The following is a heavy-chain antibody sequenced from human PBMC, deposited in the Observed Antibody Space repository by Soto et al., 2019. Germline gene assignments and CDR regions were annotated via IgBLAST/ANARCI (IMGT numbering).Heavy chain of an antibody. CDR3: ARIIGYCRNNDCSWTFDI. Sequence: PGESLKISCKTSGYSFISYWVAWVRQKPGKGLEWMGTFYPGDSTSTYSPSFQGQVTISVDKSISTAYLHLSSLKASDTAMYYCARIIGYCRNNDCSWTFDIWGQGXTVTVSS. CDR2: FYPGDSTS. V-gene: IGHV5-51*01. CDR1: GYSFISYW. J-gene: IGHJ3*02. D-gene: IGHD2-2*03.